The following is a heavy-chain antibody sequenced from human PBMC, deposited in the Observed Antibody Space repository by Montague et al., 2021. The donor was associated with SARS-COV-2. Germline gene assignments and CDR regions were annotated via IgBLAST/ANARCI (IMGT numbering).Heavy chain of an antibody. CDR3: ARVRYYGSGTSLGMDV. Sequence: SETLSLTCAVYGGSFSGYYWSWIRQPPGKGLEWIGEINHSGSTNYNPSLKSRVTTSVDTSKNQFSLKLSSVTAADTAVYYCARVRYYGSGTSLGMDVWAKGPRSPSP. V-gene: IGHV4-34*01. J-gene: IGHJ6*02. CDR1: GGSFSGYY. D-gene: IGHD3-10*01. CDR2: INHSGST.